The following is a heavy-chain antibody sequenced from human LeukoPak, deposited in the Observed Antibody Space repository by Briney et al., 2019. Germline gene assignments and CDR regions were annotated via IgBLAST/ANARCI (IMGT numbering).Heavy chain of an antibody. CDR3: ARALATVDAFDI. Sequence: GGSLGLSCAASGFTFSGYSMSWVRQAPGKGLDWVSSISSNNNYIYYADSVKGRFTISRDNAKNSLYLEMNSLRAEDTAVYYCARALATVDAFDIWGQGTMVTVSS. V-gene: IGHV3-21*01. CDR1: GFTFSGYS. J-gene: IGHJ3*02. D-gene: IGHD4-17*01. CDR2: ISSNNNYI.